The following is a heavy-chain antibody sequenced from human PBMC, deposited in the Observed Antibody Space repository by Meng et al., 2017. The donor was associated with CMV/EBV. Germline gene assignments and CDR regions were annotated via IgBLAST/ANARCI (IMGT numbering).Heavy chain of an antibody. Sequence: ALRLSCAASGFTVSGNHMSWVRQAPGKGLEWISVIYNDDSTHYVDSVKGRFTISRDDSKNTLYLQMNSLRAEDTAVYYCSYRYYFDYWGQGTMVTVSS. J-gene: IGHJ4*02. CDR3: SYRYYFDY. D-gene: IGHD3-16*02. CDR1: GFTVSGNH. V-gene: IGHV3-53*01. CDR2: IYNDDST.